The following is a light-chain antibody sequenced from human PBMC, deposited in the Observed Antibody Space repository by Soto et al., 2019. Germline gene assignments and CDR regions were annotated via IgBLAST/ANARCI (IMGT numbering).Light chain of an antibody. CDR2: EVS. CDR1: SSDVCGYNY. CDR3: SSYAGSNNYV. Sequence: QSVLTQPPSASGSPGQSVTISCTGTSSDVCGYNYVSWYQQHPGKAPKLMIYEVSKRPSGVPDRFSGSKSGNTASLTVSGLQAEDEADYYCSSYAGSNNYVFGTGPKVTVL. J-gene: IGLJ1*01. V-gene: IGLV2-8*01.